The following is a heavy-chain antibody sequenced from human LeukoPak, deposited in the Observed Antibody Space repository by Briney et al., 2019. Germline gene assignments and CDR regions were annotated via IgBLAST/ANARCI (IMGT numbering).Heavy chain of an antibody. Sequence: PSETLSLTCAVYGGSFSGYYWSWIRQPPGKGLEWIGEINHSGSTNYNPSLKSRVTISVDTSKNQFSLKLSSVTAADTAVYYCARGDYVWGSYPYWSQGTLVTVSS. CDR2: INHSGST. V-gene: IGHV4-34*01. CDR3: ARGDYVWGSYPY. D-gene: IGHD3-16*01. CDR1: GGSFSGYY. J-gene: IGHJ4*02.